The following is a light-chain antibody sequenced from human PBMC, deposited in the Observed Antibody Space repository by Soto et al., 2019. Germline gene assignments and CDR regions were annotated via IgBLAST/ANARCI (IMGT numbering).Light chain of an antibody. CDR1: QSVNSY. CDR2: DAS. CDR3: QQRSNWLYT. V-gene: IGKV3-11*01. J-gene: IGKJ2*01. Sequence: EIVLTQSPATLSLSPGERATLSCRASQSVNSYLAWYHQKPGQAPRLLIYDASNRATGIPARFSGSGSGTDFTLTISSLEPEDFAVYYCQQRSNWLYTFGQGTKLEIK.